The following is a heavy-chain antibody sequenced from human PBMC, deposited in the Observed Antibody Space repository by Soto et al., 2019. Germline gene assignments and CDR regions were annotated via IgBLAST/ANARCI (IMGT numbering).Heavy chain of an antibody. V-gene: IGHV3-33*01. CDR2: IWYDGSNK. CDR1: GFTFSSYG. J-gene: IGHJ6*02. Sequence: GGSLRLSCAASGFTFSSYGMHWVRQAPGKGLEWVAVIWYDGSNKYYADSVKGRFTISRDNSKNTLYLQMNSLRAEDTAVYYCARRRGYSYGYTYYYGMDVWGQGTTVTVSS. D-gene: IGHD5-18*01. CDR3: ARRRGYSYGYTYYYGMDV.